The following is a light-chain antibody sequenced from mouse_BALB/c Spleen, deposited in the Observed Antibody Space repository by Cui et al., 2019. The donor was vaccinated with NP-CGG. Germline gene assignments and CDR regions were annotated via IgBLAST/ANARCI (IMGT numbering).Light chain of an antibody. CDR2: GTN. CDR1: TGAVTTSNY. CDR3: ALWYSNHWV. V-gene: IGLV1*01. Sequence: QTVVNQEYALTTSPGETVTLTCRSSTGAVTTSNYANWVQEKPDHLFSGLIGGTNNRVPGVPARFSGSLIGDKAALTITGAQTEDEAIYFCALWYSNHWVFGGGTKLTVL. J-gene: IGLJ1*01.